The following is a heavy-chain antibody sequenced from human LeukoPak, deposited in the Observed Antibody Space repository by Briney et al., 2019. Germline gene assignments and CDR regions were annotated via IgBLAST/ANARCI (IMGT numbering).Heavy chain of an antibody. Sequence: PGGSLRLSCAASGFSFSIYAMAWVRQAPGEGLEWVSALSDDSRRIYYADSVKSRFTISRDNSKNTLFLQMNSLRAEDTAVYYCAKEADSSWQDWGQGTLVTVSS. V-gene: IGHV3-23*01. CDR3: AKEADSSWQD. J-gene: IGHJ4*02. D-gene: IGHD6-13*01. CDR1: GFSFSIYA. CDR2: LSDDSRRI.